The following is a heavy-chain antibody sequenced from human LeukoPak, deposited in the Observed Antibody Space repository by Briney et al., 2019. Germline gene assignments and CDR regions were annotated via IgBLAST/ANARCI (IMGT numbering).Heavy chain of an antibody. CDR1: GGSISSGDYY. Sequence: SQTLSLTCTVSGGSISSGDYYWSWIRQPPGKGLEWIGYIYYSGSTYYNPSLKSRVTISVDTSKNQFPLKLSSVTAADTAVYYCAREHYYGSGSYYGRSGWFDPWGQGTLVTVSS. D-gene: IGHD3-10*01. V-gene: IGHV4-30-4*01. J-gene: IGHJ5*02. CDR3: AREHYYGSGSYYGRSGWFDP. CDR2: IYYSGST.